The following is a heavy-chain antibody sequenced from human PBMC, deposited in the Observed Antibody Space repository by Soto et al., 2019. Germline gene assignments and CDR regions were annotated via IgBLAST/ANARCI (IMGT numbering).Heavy chain of an antibody. Sequence: LXLSFAASCFSLSPYWMHWVRQAPVRGLEWVSRLSSDGFGAAYADSVKGRFFISRDIARNTLFLQMNSLRADDTAVYYCARDLGGPDYWGRGTSVTVSS. D-gene: IGHD3-16*01. CDR3: ARDLGGPDY. J-gene: IGHJ4*02. CDR1: CFSLSPYW. CDR2: LSSDGFGA. V-gene: IGHV3-74*03.